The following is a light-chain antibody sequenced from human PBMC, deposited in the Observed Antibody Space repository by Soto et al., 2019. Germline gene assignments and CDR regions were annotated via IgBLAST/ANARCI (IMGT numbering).Light chain of an antibody. Sequence: IQMTQFPSSLSASVGDRVTITCRASQSISSYLNWYQQKPGKAPKLLIYAASSLQSGVPSRFSGSGSETDFTLTISSLQPEDFATYSCQQSNSITWTFGQGTKVDIK. CDR2: AAS. J-gene: IGKJ1*01. CDR1: QSISSY. CDR3: QQSNSITWT. V-gene: IGKV1-39*01.